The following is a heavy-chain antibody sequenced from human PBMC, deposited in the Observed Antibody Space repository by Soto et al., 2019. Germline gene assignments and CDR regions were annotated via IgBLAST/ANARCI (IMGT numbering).Heavy chain of an antibody. V-gene: IGHV3-48*02. CDR2: ISSSGMTI. CDR3: ARMDQEPNNDNYYCYMDV. J-gene: IGHJ6*03. Sequence: EVQLVESGGGLVQPGGSLRLSCEASGFIFSTYRMNWFRQAPGKGLEWVAYISSSGMTIYNADSVKGLLTISRDKAKNSLYLQMHSLRDEDTAIYFCARMDQEPNNDNYYCYMDVWGTGTLVTVSS. CDR1: GFIFSTYR. D-gene: IGHD1-26*01.